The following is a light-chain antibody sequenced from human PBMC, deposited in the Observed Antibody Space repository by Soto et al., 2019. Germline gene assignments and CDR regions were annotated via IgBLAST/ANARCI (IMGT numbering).Light chain of an antibody. Sequence: QSVLTQSPSASGSSGQKVSISCSGSSSNIGSNTVNWYQLVPRTAPKLLIYSNDQRPSAVPGRFSGSKSGTSASLTISGLQSEDEADYYCATWDDSLNNVIFGGGTKLTVL. V-gene: IGLV1-44*01. CDR2: SND. CDR3: ATWDDSLNNVI. CDR1: SSNIGSNT. J-gene: IGLJ2*01.